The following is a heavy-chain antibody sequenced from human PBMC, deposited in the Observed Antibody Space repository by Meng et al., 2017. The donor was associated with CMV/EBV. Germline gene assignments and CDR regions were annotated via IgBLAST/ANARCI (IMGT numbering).Heavy chain of an antibody. CDR2: ISSSSSYI. D-gene: IGHD3-3*01. CDR1: GFTFSSYS. Sequence: GGSLRLSCAASGFTFSSYSMNWVRQAPGKGLEWVSSISSSSSYIYYAASVKGRFTISRDNAKNSLYPQMNSQRAEDTAVYYCARQIFGVVRGMDVWGQGTTVTVSS. CDR3: ARQIFGVVRGMDV. V-gene: IGHV3-21*01. J-gene: IGHJ6*02.